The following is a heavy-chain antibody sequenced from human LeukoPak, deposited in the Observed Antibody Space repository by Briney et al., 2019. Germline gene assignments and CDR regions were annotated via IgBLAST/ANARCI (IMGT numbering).Heavy chain of an antibody. CDR2: ISAYNGNT. V-gene: IGHV1-18*01. J-gene: IGHJ4*02. CDR3: AKGGPSMVRGVSHFDY. CDR1: GYTFTSYG. Sequence: GASVKVSCKASGYTFTSYGISWVRQAPGQGLEWMGWISAYNGNTNYAQKLQGRVTMTTDTSTSTAYMELRSLRSDDTAVYYCAKGGPSMVRGVSHFDYWGQGTLVTVSS. D-gene: IGHD3-10*01.